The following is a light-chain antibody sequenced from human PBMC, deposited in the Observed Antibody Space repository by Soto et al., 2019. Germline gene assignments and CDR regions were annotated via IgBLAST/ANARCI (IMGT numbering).Light chain of an antibody. CDR2: AAS. V-gene: IGKV1-12*01. J-gene: IGKJ2*01. CDR3: QQANSFPRT. Sequence: DIQVTQSPSSVSASVGDRVTITCRASQGISNWFAWYQQKPGKAPKLLIYAASSLQSGVPSRFSGRGSGTDFTVTISSLQPEDCATYYCQQANSFPRTFGQGTNLEI. CDR1: QGISNW.